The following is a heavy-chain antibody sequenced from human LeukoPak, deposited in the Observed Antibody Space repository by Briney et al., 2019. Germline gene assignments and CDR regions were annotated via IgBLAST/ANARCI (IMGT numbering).Heavy chain of an antibody. D-gene: IGHD3-10*01. J-gene: IGHJ4*02. CDR2: ISVSGDST. CDR1: GFSLSTNA. V-gene: IGHV3-23*01. Sequence: PEGSLRLSCAASGFSLSTNAMTWVRQAPGKGLEWVSTISVSGDSTFYADSVQGRFTISRDTSKNSLSLHMNSLRAEDTAVYFCARRGGRNGWGDFDYWGQGTLVTVSS. CDR3: ARRGGRNGWGDFDY.